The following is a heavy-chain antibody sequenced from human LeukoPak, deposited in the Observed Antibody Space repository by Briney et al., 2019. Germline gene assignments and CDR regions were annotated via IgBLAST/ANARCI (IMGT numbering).Heavy chain of an antibody. J-gene: IGHJ4*02. CDR2: ISYDGSNK. V-gene: IGHV3-30*18. D-gene: IGHD5-24*01. CDR3: GKDLLAMATITPTFDY. Sequence: GGSLRLSCAASGFTFSSYGMHWVRQAPGKGLEWVAVISYDGSNKYYADSVKGRFTISRDNSKNTLYLQMNSLRAEDTAVYYCGKDLLAMATITPTFDYWGQGTLVTVSS. CDR1: GFTFSSYG.